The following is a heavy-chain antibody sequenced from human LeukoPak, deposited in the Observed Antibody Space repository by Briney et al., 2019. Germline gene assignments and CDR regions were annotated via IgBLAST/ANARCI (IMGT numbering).Heavy chain of an antibody. CDR3: AREEGIAVGVEGAFAI. D-gene: IGHD6-19*01. CDR2: ISSSSSYI. Sequence: GGSLRLSCAASRFTVSSNYMSWVRQAPGKGLEWVSSISSSSSYIYYADSVKGRFTISRDNAKNSLYLQMNSLRAEDTAVYYCAREEGIAVGVEGAFAIWGQRTMVTVSS. CDR1: RFTVSSNY. V-gene: IGHV3-21*01. J-gene: IGHJ3*02.